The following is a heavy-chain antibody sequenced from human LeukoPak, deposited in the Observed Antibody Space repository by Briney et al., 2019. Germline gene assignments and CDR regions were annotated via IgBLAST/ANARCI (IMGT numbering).Heavy chain of an antibody. CDR2: INHSGST. CDR1: GGSFSGYY. CDR3: ARHGDCSGGSCYEFDY. D-gene: IGHD2-15*01. J-gene: IGHJ4*02. V-gene: IGHV4-34*01. Sequence: PSETLSLTCAVYGGSFSGYYWSWIRQPPGKGLEWIGEINHSGSTNYNPSLKSRVTISVDTSKNQFSLKLSSVTAADTAVYYCARHGDCSGGSCYEFDYWGQGTLVTVSS.